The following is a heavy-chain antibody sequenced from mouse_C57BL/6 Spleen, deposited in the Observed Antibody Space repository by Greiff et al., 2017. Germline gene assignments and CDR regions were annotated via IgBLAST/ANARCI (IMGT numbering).Heavy chain of an antibody. CDR1: GYTFTSYC. CDR2: IYPRSGNT. J-gene: IGHJ3*01. Sequence: VHLLQSGAELARPGASVKLSCKASGYTFTSYCISWVKQRTGQGLEWIGEIYPRSGNTYYNEKFKGKATLTADKSSSTAYMELRSLPSEDSAVYFCARRGCDYDKAWFAYWGQGTLVTVSA. V-gene: IGHV1-81*01. CDR3: ARRGCDYDKAWFAY. D-gene: IGHD2-4*01.